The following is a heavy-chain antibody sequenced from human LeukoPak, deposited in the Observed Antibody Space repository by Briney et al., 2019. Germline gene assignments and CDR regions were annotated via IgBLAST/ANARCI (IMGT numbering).Heavy chain of an antibody. D-gene: IGHD2-2*01. CDR2: ISYDGSNK. V-gene: IGHV3-30*18. Sequence: GGSLRLSCAASGFTFSSYGMHWVRHAPGKGLEWVAVISYDGSNKYYADSVKGRFTISRDNSKNTLYLQMNSLRAEDTAVYYCAKDPHIVVVPAAVPDYWGQGTLVTVSS. J-gene: IGHJ4*02. CDR3: AKDPHIVVVPAAVPDY. CDR1: GFTFSSYG.